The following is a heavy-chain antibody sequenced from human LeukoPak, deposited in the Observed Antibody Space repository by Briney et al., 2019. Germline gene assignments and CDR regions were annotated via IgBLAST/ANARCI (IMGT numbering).Heavy chain of an antibody. V-gene: IGHV3-21*04. J-gene: IGHJ5*02. D-gene: IGHD3-10*01. CDR2: ISSSSSYI. CDR3: ARDPVVRGVLGTNWFDP. CDR1: GFTFSSYN. Sequence: GGSLRLSCAASGFTFSSYNMNWVRQAPGKGLEWVSSISSSSSYIYYADSVKGRFTISRDNAKNSLYLQMNSLRSEDTAVYYCARDPVVRGVLGTNWFDPWGQGTLVTVSS.